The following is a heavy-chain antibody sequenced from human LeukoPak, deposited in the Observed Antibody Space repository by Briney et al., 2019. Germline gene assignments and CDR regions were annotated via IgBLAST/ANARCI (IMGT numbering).Heavy chain of an antibody. Sequence: SSETLSLTCTVSGGSISSYYWSWIRQPAGKGLEWIGRIYTSGSTNYNPSLKSRVTVSVDTSKNQFSLKLSSVTAADTAVYYCAREGNDLSFDYWGQGTLVTVSS. J-gene: IGHJ4*02. CDR1: GGSISSYY. V-gene: IGHV4-4*07. CDR3: AREGNDLSFDY. D-gene: IGHD3-10*01. CDR2: IYTSGST.